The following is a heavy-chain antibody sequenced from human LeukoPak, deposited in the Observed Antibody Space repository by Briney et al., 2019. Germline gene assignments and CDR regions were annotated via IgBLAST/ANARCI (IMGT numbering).Heavy chain of an antibody. V-gene: IGHV1-8*01. CDR2: MNPNSGNT. D-gene: IGHD3-10*01. J-gene: IGHJ6*03. CDR1: GYTFTSYD. CDR3: ARYYYGSGSYFSPYYYYYMDV. Sequence: ASVKVSCKASGYTFTSYDINWVRQATGQGLEWMGWMNPNSGNTGYAQKFQGRVTMTRNTSISTAYMELSSLRSEDTAVYYCARYYYGSGSYFSPYYYYYMDVWGKGTTVTISS.